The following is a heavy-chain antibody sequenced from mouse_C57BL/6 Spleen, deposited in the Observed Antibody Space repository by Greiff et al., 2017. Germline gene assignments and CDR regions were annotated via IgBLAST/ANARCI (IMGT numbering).Heavy chain of an antibody. Sequence: EVNVVASGGGLVQPGGSLKLSCAASGFTFSDYYMYWVRQTPEQRLEWVAYISNGGGSTSYPDTVKGRFTISRANAKNTLHLQISPLESEDTAMYYCARRGDYDDEGFAYWGQGALVTVSA. CDR3: ARRGDYDDEGFAY. CDR1: GFTFSDYY. V-gene: IGHV5-12*01. D-gene: IGHD2-4*01. CDR2: ISNGGGST. J-gene: IGHJ3*01.